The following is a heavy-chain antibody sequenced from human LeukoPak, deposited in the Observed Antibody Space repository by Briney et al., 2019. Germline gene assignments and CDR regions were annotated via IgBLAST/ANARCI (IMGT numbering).Heavy chain of an antibody. CDR3: ARDPTTGTFDY. J-gene: IGHJ4*02. V-gene: IGHV4-39*07. CDR2: IYHSGST. Sequence: SETLSLTCTVSGGSISSSSYYWGWIRQPPGKGLEWIGSIYHSGSTYYNPSLKSRVTISVDTSKNQFSLKVTSVTAADTAVYYCARDPTTGTFDYWGQGTLVTVSS. CDR1: GGSISSSSYY. D-gene: IGHD4-11*01.